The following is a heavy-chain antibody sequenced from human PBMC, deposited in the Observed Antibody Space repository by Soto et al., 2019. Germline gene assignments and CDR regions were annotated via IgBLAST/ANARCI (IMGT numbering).Heavy chain of an antibody. CDR2: INAGNGNT. CDR3: ARDLYYDSSGYYY. J-gene: IGHJ4*02. Sequence: GASVKVSCKTSGYTFTSYALHWVRQAPGQRLEWMGWINAGNGNTKYSQKFQGRVTITRDTSASTAYMELSSLRSEDTAVYYCARDLYYDSSGYYYWGQGTLVTVSS. CDR1: GYTFTSYA. D-gene: IGHD3-22*01. V-gene: IGHV1-3*01.